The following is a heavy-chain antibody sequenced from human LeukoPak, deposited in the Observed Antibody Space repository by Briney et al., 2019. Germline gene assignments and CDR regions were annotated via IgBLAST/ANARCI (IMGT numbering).Heavy chain of an antibody. V-gene: IGHV1-18*01. CDR1: GYTFTTYG. Sequence: ASVKVSCKASGYTFTTYGISWVRQAPGQGLEWMGWINAHNGNTNYAQKLQDRVTMTTDTSTSTAYMELGSLRSDDTAVYYCARGGSSWSFDYWGQGTLVTVCS. J-gene: IGHJ4*02. D-gene: IGHD6-13*01. CDR3: ARGGSSWSFDY. CDR2: INAHNGNT.